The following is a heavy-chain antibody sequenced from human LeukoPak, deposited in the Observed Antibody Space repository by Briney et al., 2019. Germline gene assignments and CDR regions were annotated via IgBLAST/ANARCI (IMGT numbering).Heavy chain of an antibody. V-gene: IGHV3-30-3*01. CDR2: LLFDGSNR. D-gene: IGHD5-24*01. CDR1: GFSFSSYA. CDR3: ARDDLQMSYYYYGMDV. J-gene: IGHJ6*02. Sequence: GGSLRLSCAASGFSFSSYAMHWVRQAPGKGLEWVAVLLFDGSNRYYVDSGKGRFTISRDNFKNTLFLQMNSLRDEDTAVYYCARDDLQMSYYYYGMDVWGQGTTVTVSS.